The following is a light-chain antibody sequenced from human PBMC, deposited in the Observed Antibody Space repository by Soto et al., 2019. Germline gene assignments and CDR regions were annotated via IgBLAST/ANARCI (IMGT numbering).Light chain of an antibody. Sequence: QSALTQPASVSGSPGQSITIPCTGTSSDVGIYNLVSWYRQHPGEVPKLLIYEVTKRPSGVSKRFSGSKSGNTASLTISGLQAEDEADYYCCSYARSGALIFGGGTKLTVL. J-gene: IGLJ2*01. CDR3: CSYARSGALI. CDR1: SSDVGIYNL. V-gene: IGLV2-23*02. CDR2: EVT.